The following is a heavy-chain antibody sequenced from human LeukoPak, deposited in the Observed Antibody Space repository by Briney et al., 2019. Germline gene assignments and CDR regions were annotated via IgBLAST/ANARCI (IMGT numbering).Heavy chain of an antibody. CDR1: GDSISSSSYY. Sequence: SETLSLTCTVSGDSISSSSYYWGWIRQPPGKRLEWIGSIYDSGSTYYNPSLKSRVTISVDTSKNQFSLKLTSVTAADTAVYYCARDSFTSGQAFDYWGQGTLVTVSS. J-gene: IGHJ4*02. CDR2: IYDSGST. V-gene: IGHV4-39*07. D-gene: IGHD6-19*01. CDR3: ARDSFTSGQAFDY.